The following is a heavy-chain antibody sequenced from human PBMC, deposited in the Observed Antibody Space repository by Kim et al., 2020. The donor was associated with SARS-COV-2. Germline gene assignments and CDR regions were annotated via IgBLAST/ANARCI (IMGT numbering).Heavy chain of an antibody. D-gene: IGHD6-6*01. V-gene: IGHV1-69*13. CDR2: IIPIFGTA. J-gene: IGHJ4*02. CDR3: ARDPSSSSLGFDY. CDR1: GGTFSSYA. Sequence: SVKVSCKASGGTFSSYAISWVRQAPGQGLEWMGGIIPIFGTANYAQKFQGRVTITADESTSTAYMELSSLRSEDTAVYYCARDPSSSSLGFDYWGQGTLVTVSS.